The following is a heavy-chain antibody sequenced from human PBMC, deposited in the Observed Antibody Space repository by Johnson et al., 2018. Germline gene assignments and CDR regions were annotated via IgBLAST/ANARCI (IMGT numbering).Heavy chain of an antibody. Sequence: QVQLVESGGGVVQPGKSMRLSCAASGFTFSRSGMHWVRQAPGKGLEWLAVISHDGTNKYYLESVKGRFTISRDNSQNTLDLQMNSRRGDDTAVYYCARWGGHNDLDYWGQGTLVTVSS. CDR3: ARWGGHNDLDY. D-gene: IGHD1-1*01. CDR1: GFTFSRSG. V-gene: IGHV3-30*03. CDR2: ISHDGTNK. J-gene: IGHJ4*02.